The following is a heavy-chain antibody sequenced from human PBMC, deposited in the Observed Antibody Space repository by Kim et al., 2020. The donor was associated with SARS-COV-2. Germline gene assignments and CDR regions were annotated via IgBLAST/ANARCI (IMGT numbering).Heavy chain of an antibody. D-gene: IGHD3-3*01. CDR1: GYNFVSYA. CDR3: ARRASVFGVVGHFDS. J-gene: IGHJ5*01. CDR2: INTGNGQT. V-gene: IGHV1-3*04. Sequence: ASVKVSCKTSGYNFVSYAIHWVRQAPGQRPEWMGWINTGNGQTKYSGNFQGRVSITRDISANTVYMDLSSLTSEDMAVYYCARRASVFGVVGHFDSWGQGTLVTVSS.